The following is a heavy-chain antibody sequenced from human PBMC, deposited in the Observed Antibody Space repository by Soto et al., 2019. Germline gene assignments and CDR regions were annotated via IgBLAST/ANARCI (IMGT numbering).Heavy chain of an antibody. Sequence: GGSLRLSCAASGFTFSSYGMHWVRQAPGKGLEWVAVIWYDGSNKYYADSVKGRFTISRDNSKNTLYLQMNSLRAEDTAVYYWAAARVSYGTNWFDPWGKGTLVTFSS. CDR1: GFTFSSYG. CDR3: AAARVSYGTNWFDP. V-gene: IGHV3-33*01. D-gene: IGHD5-18*01. CDR2: IWYDGSNK. J-gene: IGHJ5*02.